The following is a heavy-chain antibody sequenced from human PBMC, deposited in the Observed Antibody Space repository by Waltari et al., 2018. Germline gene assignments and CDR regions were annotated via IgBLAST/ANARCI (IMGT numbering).Heavy chain of an antibody. J-gene: IGHJ4*02. CDR1: GYTFTDYF. D-gene: IGHD3-16*01. CDR2: RKPYSGST. V-gene: IGHV1-2*02. Sequence: QVQLVQSGAEVKKPGASVKVSCKASGYTFTDYFIHWVRQAPGQGLEWVGWRKPYSGSTNYAQKFKGRGTIATDTTMSTNYMELSRRRSDDTAVYYCARDNGNYGGRVSDYWGQGTLVTVSS. CDR3: ARDNGNYGGRVSDY.